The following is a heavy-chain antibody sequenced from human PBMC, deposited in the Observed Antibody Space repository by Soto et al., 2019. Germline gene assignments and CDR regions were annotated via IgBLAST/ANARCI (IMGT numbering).Heavy chain of an antibody. V-gene: IGHV5-51*01. D-gene: IGHD6-19*01. J-gene: IGHJ4*02. CDR3: ARQGAGSPSFYFDY. CDR2: IYPGDSGT. CDR1: GYSFSNYW. Sequence: GESLKISCQGSGYSFSNYWVGWVRQMPGKGLEWMGIIYPGDSGTRYNPSFRGQVTLSVDKSISTAYLQWSSLRATDTAMYYCARQGAGSPSFYFDYWGQGVLVTVSS.